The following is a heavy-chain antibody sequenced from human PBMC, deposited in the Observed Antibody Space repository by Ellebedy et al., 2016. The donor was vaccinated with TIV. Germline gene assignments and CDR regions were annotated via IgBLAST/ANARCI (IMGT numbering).Heavy chain of an antibody. CDR3: ARETWLAPHGSGSYYE. Sequence: SETLSLXCAVYGGSFSGYYWSWIRQPPGKGLEWIGEINHSGSTNYNPSLKSRVTISVDTSKNQFSLKLSSVTAADTAVYYCARETWLAPHGSGSYYEWGQGTLVTVSS. D-gene: IGHD3-10*01. CDR1: GGSFSGYY. J-gene: IGHJ4*02. CDR2: INHSGST. V-gene: IGHV4-34*01.